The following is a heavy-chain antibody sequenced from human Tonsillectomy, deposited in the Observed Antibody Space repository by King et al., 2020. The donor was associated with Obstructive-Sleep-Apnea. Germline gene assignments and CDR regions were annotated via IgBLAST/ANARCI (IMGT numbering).Heavy chain of an antibody. D-gene: IGHD6-19*01. CDR1: GFTFSSYS. CDR2: ISSSISYI. J-gene: IGHJ4*02. Sequence: VQLVESGGGLVKPVGSLRLSCAASGFTFSSYSMNWVRQAPGKGLEWVSSISSSISYIYYADSVKGRFTISIDNAKNSLYLQMNSLRAEDTAVYYCARGSGAGADYWGQGTLVTVSS. V-gene: IGHV3-21*01. CDR3: ARGSGAGADY.